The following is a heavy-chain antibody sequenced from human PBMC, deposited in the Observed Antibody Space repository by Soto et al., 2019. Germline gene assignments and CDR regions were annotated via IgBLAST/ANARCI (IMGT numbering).Heavy chain of an antibody. Sequence: PSETLSLTCTVSGGSISSYYWSWIRQPPGKGLEWIGYIYDSGSTNYNPSLKSRVTISVDTSKNQFSLKLTSVTAADTAVYYCARGPSGDKVHYWGQGALVTVSS. CDR1: GGSISSYY. D-gene: IGHD7-27*01. V-gene: IGHV4-59*01. CDR3: ARGPSGDKVHY. J-gene: IGHJ4*02. CDR2: IYDSGST.